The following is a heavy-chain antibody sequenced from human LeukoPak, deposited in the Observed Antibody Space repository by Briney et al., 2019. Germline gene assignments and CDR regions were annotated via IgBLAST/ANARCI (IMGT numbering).Heavy chain of an antibody. V-gene: IGHV3-7*01. J-gene: IGHJ2*01. D-gene: IGHD5-18*01. CDR2: IRHDGSEK. Sequence: GGSLRLSCAASGFTFSSYWMSWVRQAPGKGLEWVANIRHDGSEKYYVDSVKGRFTISRDNAKNSLYLQMNSLRAEDTAVYYCARDRIQLWLSWYFDLWGRGTLVTVSS. CDR3: ARDRIQLWLSWYFDL. CDR1: GFTFSSYW.